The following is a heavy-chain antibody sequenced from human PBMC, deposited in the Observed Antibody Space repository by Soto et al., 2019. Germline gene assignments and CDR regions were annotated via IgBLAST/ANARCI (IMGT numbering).Heavy chain of an antibody. CDR3: AREADYGGSRGGMDV. CDR2: IYYSGST. V-gene: IGHV4-31*03. Sequence: QVRLEESGPGLVKPSETLSLICSVSGGSVNNADYFWSWIRHHPENGLEWIGYIYYSGSTRYNPSFKPRATLSIDTSKIQFPLRLNSVTVADTAVYFWAREADYGGSRGGMDVWGRGTTVTVSS. D-gene: IGHD4-17*01. J-gene: IGHJ6*02. CDR1: GGSVNNADYF.